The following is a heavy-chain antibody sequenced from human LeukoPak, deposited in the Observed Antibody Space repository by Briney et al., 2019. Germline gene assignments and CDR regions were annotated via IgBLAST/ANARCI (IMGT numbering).Heavy chain of an antibody. CDR2: IREDGSEA. CDR1: GFIFSNFW. Sequence: GGSLRLSCEASGFIFSNFWMSWVRQAPGKGLEWVANIREDGSEAYYVDFVKGRFTISRDNDKNSLHLQMNSLRVEDTAVYYCARRIVLAMKRAFDIWGQGTMVTVSS. CDR3: ARRIVLAMKRAFDI. V-gene: IGHV3-7*01. D-gene: IGHD1-26*01. J-gene: IGHJ3*02.